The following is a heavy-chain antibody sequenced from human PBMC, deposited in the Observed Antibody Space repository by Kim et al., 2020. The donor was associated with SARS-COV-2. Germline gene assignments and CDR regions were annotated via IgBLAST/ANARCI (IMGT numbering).Heavy chain of an antibody. V-gene: IGHV1-18*01. CDR2: ISAYNGNT. CDR1: GYTFTSYG. Sequence: ASEKVSCKASGYTFTSYGISWVRQAPGQGLEWMGWISAYNGNTNYAQKPQGRVTMTTDTSTSTAYMELRSLRSDDTAVYYCAGGEPAAINWFDPWGQGTLVTVSS. CDR3: AGGEPAAINWFDP. J-gene: IGHJ5*02. D-gene: IGHD2-2*01.